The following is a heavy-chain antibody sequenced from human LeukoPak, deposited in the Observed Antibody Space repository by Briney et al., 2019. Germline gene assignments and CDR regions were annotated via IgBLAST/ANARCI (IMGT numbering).Heavy chain of an antibody. J-gene: IGHJ4*02. CDR2: IYYSGST. D-gene: IGHD3-22*01. CDR3: ARRGPNYYDSSGPDY. Sequence: PSETLSLTCTVSGGSISSSSYYWGWLRQPPGKGLEWIGSIYYSGSTYYNPSLKSRVTISVDTSKNQFSLKLSSVTAADTAVYYCARRGPNYYDSSGPDYWGQGTLVTVSS. V-gene: IGHV4-39*01. CDR1: GGSISSSSYY.